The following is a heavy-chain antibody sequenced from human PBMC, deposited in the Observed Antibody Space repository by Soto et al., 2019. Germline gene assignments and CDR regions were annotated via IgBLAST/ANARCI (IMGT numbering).Heavy chain of an antibody. Sequence: EVQLLESGGGLVQPGGSLRLSCAASGFIFSDYAMTWVRQAPGKGLEWVSVVSAGGGSTYYADSVKGRFTISRDNSRNTLYLQKNSLRAEDTAIYYCAKGLYSSNIWGRGTMVTVSS. J-gene: IGHJ3*02. CDR2: VSAGGGST. CDR1: GFIFSDYA. CDR3: AKGLYSSNI. V-gene: IGHV3-23*01. D-gene: IGHD6-19*01.